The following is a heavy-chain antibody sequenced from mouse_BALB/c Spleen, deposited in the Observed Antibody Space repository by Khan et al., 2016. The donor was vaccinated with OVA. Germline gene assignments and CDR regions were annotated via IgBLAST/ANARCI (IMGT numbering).Heavy chain of an antibody. V-gene: IGHV1-18*01. CDR1: GYTFIEYT. D-gene: IGHD3-3*01. J-gene: IGHJ4*01. CDR2: INPKNGVT. CDR3: ARDAGRY. Sequence: VQLQQSGPELVKPGASVKISCKTSGYTFIEYTLHWVKQSHGKGLEWIGVINPKNGVTSYNQKFKGKATLTVDKSSSTAYMEFRSLTSEDSAVYYCARDAGRYWGQGTSVTVSS.